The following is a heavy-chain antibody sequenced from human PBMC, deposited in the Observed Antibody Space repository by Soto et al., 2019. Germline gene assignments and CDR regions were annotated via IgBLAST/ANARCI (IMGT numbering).Heavy chain of an antibody. Sequence: SETLSLTCAVYGGSFSGYYWSWIRQPPGKGLEWIGEINHSGSTNYNPSLKSRVTISVDTSKNQFSLKLSSVTAADTAVYYCARGVRDYGSGRTIYGMDVWGQGTTVTVSS. CDR2: INHSGST. CDR3: ARGVRDYGSGRTIYGMDV. J-gene: IGHJ6*02. V-gene: IGHV4-34*01. CDR1: GGSFSGYY. D-gene: IGHD3-10*01.